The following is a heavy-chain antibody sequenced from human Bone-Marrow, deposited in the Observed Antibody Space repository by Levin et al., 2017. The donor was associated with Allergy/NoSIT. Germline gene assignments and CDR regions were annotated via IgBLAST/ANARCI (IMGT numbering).Heavy chain of an antibody. Sequence: GGSLRLSCEASGFVFSDYYINWIRQTPEKGLEWVAYITSGGDNIHYADSVKGRFTVSRDNAKNSVYLQMNSLGADDTAVYYCTRGSWSLTAFASWGQGTKVIVSS. J-gene: IGHJ3*01. V-gene: IGHV3-11*01. D-gene: IGHD3-3*01. CDR1: GFVFSDYY. CDR2: ITSGGDNI. CDR3: TRGSWSLTAFAS.